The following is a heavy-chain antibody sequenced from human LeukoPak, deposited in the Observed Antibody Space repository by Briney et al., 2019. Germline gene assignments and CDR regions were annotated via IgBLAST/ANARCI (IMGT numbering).Heavy chain of an antibody. Sequence: TSETLSLTCTVSGGSISSSSYYWGWIRQPPGKGLEWIGSIYYSGSTYYNPSLKSRVTISVDTSKNQFSLKLSSVTAADTAVYYCATQGRRIVATINDYYYGMDVWGQGTTVTVSS. J-gene: IGHJ6*02. D-gene: IGHD5-12*01. CDR2: IYYSGST. CDR1: GGSISSSSYY. CDR3: ATQGRRIVATINDYYYGMDV. V-gene: IGHV4-39*01.